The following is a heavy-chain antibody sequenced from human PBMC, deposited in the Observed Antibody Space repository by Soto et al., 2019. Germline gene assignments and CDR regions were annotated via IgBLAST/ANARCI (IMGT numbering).Heavy chain of an antibody. CDR2: ITPNSGDT. CDR1: GYVFTGYF. CDR3: VRWGYCYNSLEF. V-gene: IGHV1-2*06. J-gene: IGHJ4*03. D-gene: IGHD1-26*01. Sequence: GSSVKVTYTPSGYVFTGYFIHWVRQTPGQGLQWMGRITPNSGDTKYGQTFQGRVTFTRDTSTSKAYMELSGLRSDDTALYYCVRWGYCYNSLEFWGQGTLVTVSS.